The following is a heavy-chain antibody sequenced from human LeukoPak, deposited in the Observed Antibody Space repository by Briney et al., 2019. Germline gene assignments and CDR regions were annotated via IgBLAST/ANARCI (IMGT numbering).Heavy chain of an antibody. Sequence: GGSLRLSCAASGFTFSSYAMGWVRQAPGKGLEWVSAISGSGGSTYYADSVKGRFTISRDNSKNTLYLQMNSLRAEDTAVYYCAKDYYGSGSYLLVDYWGQGTLVTVSS. D-gene: IGHD3-10*01. V-gene: IGHV3-23*01. CDR1: GFTFSSYA. CDR3: AKDYYGSGSYLLVDY. J-gene: IGHJ4*02. CDR2: ISGSGGST.